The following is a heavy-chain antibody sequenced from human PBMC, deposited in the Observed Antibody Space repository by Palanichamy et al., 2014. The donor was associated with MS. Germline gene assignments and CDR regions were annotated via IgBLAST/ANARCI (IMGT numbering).Heavy chain of an antibody. D-gene: IGHD2-2*01. V-gene: IGHV3-74*01. Sequence: EVQLVESGGDLVQPGGSLRLSCAASGFTFSRYWMHWVRQAPGKGLVWVSRINNDGSNTRYADSVKGRFTISRDNAKNTLYLQMNNLRAEDTAVYYCARALQEIDCSSTRCYYKRPDNWGQGTLVTVSS. CDR3: ARALQEIDCSSTRCYYKRPDN. CDR2: INNDGSNT. J-gene: IGHJ4*02. CDR1: GFTFSRYW.